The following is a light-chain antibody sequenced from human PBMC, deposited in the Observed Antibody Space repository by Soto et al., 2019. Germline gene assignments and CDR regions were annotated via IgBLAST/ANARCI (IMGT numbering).Light chain of an antibody. V-gene: IGKV3-11*01. CDR3: HHRNNWPWT. J-gene: IGKJ1*01. CDR2: DAS. CDR1: QSVGRY. Sequence: EIVLTQSPAILSLSPGERATLSCRASQSVGRYLAWYQQKPGQAPSLLIYDASNRATGVPARFSGSGSGTDFTLTISSLESEDFAVYYGHHRNNWPWTLGQGTSVEIK.